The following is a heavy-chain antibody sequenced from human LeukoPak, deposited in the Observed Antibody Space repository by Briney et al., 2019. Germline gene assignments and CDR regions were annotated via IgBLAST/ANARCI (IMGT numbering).Heavy chain of an antibody. V-gene: IGHV1-69*13. CDR2: IIPIFGTA. CDR3: ARVRTELSGYGPLGFDY. J-gene: IGHJ4*02. Sequence: GASVKVSCKASGGTFSSYAISWVRQAPGQRLEWMGGIIPIFGTANYAQKFQGRVTITADESTSTAYMELSSLRSEDTAVYYCARVRTELSGYGPLGFDYWGQGTLVTVSS. CDR1: GGTFSSYA. D-gene: IGHD5-12*01.